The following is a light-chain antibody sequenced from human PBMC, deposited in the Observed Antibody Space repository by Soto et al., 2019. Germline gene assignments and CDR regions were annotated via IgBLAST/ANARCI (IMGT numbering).Light chain of an antibody. CDR3: QQENISGT. CDR1: QSIGGW. J-gene: IGKJ1*01. V-gene: IGKV1-5*01. CDR2: AAS. Sequence: DIQMTQSPSSLSASVGDRVTITCRASQSIGGWLSCYQQKPGKAPKLLIYAASSLKSGVPSRFSSSGSRTEFTLTISSLHHDDFANYCCQQENISGTFGPGTTGDIK.